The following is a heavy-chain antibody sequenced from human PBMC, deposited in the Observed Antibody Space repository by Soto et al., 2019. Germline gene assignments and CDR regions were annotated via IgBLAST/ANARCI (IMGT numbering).Heavy chain of an antibody. CDR3: ARDLAYCASGSCYAKWGS. D-gene: IGHD2-15*01. V-gene: IGHV4-30-4*01. Sequence: KSSETLSLTCTVSGGTITSDDYHWTWIRQPPGKGLEWIGFIYYSGTYYNPSLRGRVTISVDTSKNEFSLKLSSVTAADTAVYYCARDLAYCASGSCYAKWGSWGQGTLVTVSS. J-gene: IGHJ4*02. CDR2: IYYSGT. CDR1: GGTITSDDYH.